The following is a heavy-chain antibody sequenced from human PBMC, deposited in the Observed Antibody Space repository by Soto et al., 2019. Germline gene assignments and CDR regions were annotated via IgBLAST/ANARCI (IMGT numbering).Heavy chain of an antibody. CDR3: ARDLGYDSSGYYYYYGMDV. J-gene: IGHJ6*02. Sequence: GGSLRLSCAASGFTFSSYWMSWVRQAPGKGLEWVANIKQDGSEKYYVDSVKGRFTISRDNAKNSLYLQMNSLRAEDTAVYYCARDLGYDSSGYYYYYGMDVWGQGTTVTVSS. V-gene: IGHV3-7*01. CDR1: GFTFSSYW. CDR2: IKQDGSEK. D-gene: IGHD3-22*01.